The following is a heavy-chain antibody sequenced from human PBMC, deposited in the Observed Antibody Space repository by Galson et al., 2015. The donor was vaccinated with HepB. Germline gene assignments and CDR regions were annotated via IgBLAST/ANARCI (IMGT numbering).Heavy chain of an antibody. V-gene: IGHV3-30*18. CDR2: ISYDGTNK. CDR1: GFTFSSYT. J-gene: IGHJ4*02. D-gene: IGHD3-3*01. CDR3: AKGGYYDFWSAYDS. Sequence: SLRLSCAASGFTFSSYTMNWVRQAPGKGLEWVAVISYDGTNKYYADSVEGRFTISRDNSKNTLYLQMNSLRPEDTAIYYCAKGGYYDFWSAYDSWGQGTLVTVSS.